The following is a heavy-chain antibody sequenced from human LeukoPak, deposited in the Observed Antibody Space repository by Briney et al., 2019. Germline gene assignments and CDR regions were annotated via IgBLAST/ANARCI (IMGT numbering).Heavy chain of an antibody. CDR3: ARQQQEWATIRNVGYYQYYYMDV. CDR1: GYTFTSYG. V-gene: IGHV1-18*01. Sequence: ASVKVSCKASGYTFTSYGISWVRQAPGQGLEWMGWISAYNGATNYAHKFQGRVTMTTDTPTTTAYMELRSLRSDDTAVYYCARQQQEWATIRNVGYYQYYYMDVWGKGTTVTVSS. D-gene: IGHD6-13*01. CDR2: ISAYNGAT. J-gene: IGHJ6*03.